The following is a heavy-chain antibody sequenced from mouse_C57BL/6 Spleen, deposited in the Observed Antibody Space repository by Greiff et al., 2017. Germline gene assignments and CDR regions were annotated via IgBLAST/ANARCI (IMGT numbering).Heavy chain of an antibody. J-gene: IGHJ2*01. CDR3: AREGFTVADFDY. D-gene: IGHD1-1*01. CDR2: IDPSDSET. Sequence: QVQLQQPGAELVRPGSSVKLSCKASGYTFTSYWMHWVKQRPIQGLEWIGNIDPSDSETHYNQKFKDKATLTVDKSSSTAYMQLSSLTSEDSAVYYCAREGFTVADFDYWGQGTTLTVSS. V-gene: IGHV1-52*01. CDR1: GYTFTSYW.